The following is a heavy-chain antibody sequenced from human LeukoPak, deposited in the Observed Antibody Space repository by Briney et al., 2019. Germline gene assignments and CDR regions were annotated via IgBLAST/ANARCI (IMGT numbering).Heavy chain of an antibody. V-gene: IGHV3-30*18. CDR2: ISYDGSNK. CDR3: AKDYAAAADY. J-gene: IGHJ4*02. Sequence: GGSLRLSCAASGFTFSSYGMHWVRQAPGKGLEWVAVISYDGSNKYYAGSVKGRFTISRDNSKNTLYLQMNSLRAEDTAVYYCAKDYAAAADYWGQGTLVTVSS. CDR1: GFTFSSYG. D-gene: IGHD3-16*01.